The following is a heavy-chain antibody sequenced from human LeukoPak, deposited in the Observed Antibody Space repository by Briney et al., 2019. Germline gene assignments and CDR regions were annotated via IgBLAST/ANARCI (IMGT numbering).Heavy chain of an antibody. V-gene: IGHV3-23*01. D-gene: IGHD3-9*01. CDR3: AKGSNILTDYLDY. Sequence: GGSLRLSCAAFGFAFSSYDMSWVRQAPGQGLEWVSSISGSGSSIYYADSVKGRFTISRDNSKNTMYLQMNSLRAEDTAVYYCAKGSNILTDYLDYWGQGTLVTVSS. CDR2: ISGSGSSI. CDR1: GFAFSSYD. J-gene: IGHJ4*02.